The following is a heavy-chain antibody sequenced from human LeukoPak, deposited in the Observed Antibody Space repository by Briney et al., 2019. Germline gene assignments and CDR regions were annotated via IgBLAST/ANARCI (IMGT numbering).Heavy chain of an antibody. J-gene: IGHJ4*02. D-gene: IGHD5-24*01. V-gene: IGHV3-23*01. CDR2: ISGSGGSA. Sequence: GGSLRLSCAASGFTFSSYAMSWVRQAPGKGLEWVSAISGSGGSANYADSVKGRFTISRDNSKNTLYLQMNSLRAEDTAVYYCAKEGRWLQLYYFDYWGQGSLVTVSS. CDR1: GFTFSSYA. CDR3: AKEGRWLQLYYFDY.